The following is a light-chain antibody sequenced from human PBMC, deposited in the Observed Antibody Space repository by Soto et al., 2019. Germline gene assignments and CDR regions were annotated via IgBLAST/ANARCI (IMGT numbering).Light chain of an antibody. CDR2: QDS. CDR1: KLGDKY. V-gene: IGLV3-1*01. CDR3: QAWDSSTHVV. Sequence: SYELTQPPSVSVSPGQTASITCSGDKLGDKYACWYQQKPGQSPVLVIYQDSKRPSGIPELFSGSNSGNTATLTISGTQAMDEADYYCQAWDSSTHVVFVGGTNLTVL. J-gene: IGLJ2*01.